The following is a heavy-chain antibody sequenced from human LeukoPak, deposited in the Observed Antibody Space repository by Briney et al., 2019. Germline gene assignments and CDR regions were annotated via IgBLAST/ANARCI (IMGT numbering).Heavy chain of an antibody. V-gene: IGHV1-2*02. D-gene: IGHD2-15*01. CDR2: INPNSGGT. Sequence: ASVKVSCKASGYTFTGYYMHWVRQAPGQGLEWMGWINPNSGGTNYAQKFQGRVTMTRDTSISTAYMELSRLRSDDTAVYYCAREEDIAYPEGLDYWGQGTLVTVSS. CDR1: GYTFTGYY. CDR3: AREEDIAYPEGLDY. J-gene: IGHJ4*02.